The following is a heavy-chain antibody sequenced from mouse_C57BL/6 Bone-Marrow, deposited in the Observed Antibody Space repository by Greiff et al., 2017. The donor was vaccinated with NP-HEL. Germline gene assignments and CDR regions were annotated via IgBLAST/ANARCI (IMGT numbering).Heavy chain of an antibody. J-gene: IGHJ1*03. CDR1: GFTFTDYY. Sequence: EVHLVESGGGLVQPGGSLSLSCAASGFTFTDYYMSWVRQPPGKALEWLGFIRNKANGYTTEYSASVKGRFTISRDNSQSILYLQMNALRAEDSATYYCARYTGRGGYFDVWGTGTTVTVSS. CDR2: IRNKANGYTT. CDR3: ARYTGRGGYFDV. V-gene: IGHV7-3*01. D-gene: IGHD1-1*01.